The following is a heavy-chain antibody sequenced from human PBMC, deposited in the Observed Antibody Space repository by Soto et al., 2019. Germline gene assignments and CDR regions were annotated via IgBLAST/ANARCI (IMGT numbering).Heavy chain of an antibody. V-gene: IGHV4-30-4*01. CDR1: GGSISSGDYY. D-gene: IGHD3-22*01. CDR3: ARRDYCDSSGYYYYYYYGMDV. CDR2: IYYSGST. J-gene: IGHJ6*01. Sequence: SETLSLTCTVSGGSISSGDYYWSWIRQPPGKGLEWIGYIYYSGSTYYNPSLKSRVTISVDTSKNQFSLKLSSVTAAGTAVYYCARRDYCDSSGYYYYYYYGMDVWGQGTTVTVSS.